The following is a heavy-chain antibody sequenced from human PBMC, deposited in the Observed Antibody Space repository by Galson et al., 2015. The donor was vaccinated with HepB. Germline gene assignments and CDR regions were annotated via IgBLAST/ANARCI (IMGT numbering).Heavy chain of an antibody. V-gene: IGHV3-74*01. Sequence: SLRLSCAASGFTFSSYWMHWVRQAPGKGLVWVSRINSDGSITNYADSVKGRFTISRDNAKNTLSLQMNSLRAEDTAVYYCAITIAAGCFDLWGRGTLVTVSS. J-gene: IGHJ2*01. CDR3: AITIAAGCFDL. CDR1: GFTFSSYW. D-gene: IGHD6-13*01. CDR2: INSDGSIT.